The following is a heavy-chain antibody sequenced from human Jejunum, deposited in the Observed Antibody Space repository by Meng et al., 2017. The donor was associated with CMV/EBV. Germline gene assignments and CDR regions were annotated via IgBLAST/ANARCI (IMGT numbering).Heavy chain of an antibody. J-gene: IGHJ4*02. Sequence: MSWVRQAPGKGLEWVSGCSSSGSYRFYADSVKGRFTISRDNSKNTLYLEMNNMRAEDTAIYYCAKAGLICRGNECYYTDVSYLDSWGQGSLVTVSS. CDR2: CSSSGSYR. CDR3: AKAGLICRGNECYYTDVSYLDS. D-gene: IGHD3-22*01. V-gene: IGHV3-23*01.